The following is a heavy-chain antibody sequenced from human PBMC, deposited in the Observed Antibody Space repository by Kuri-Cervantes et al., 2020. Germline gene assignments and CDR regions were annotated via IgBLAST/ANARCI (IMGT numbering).Heavy chain of an antibody. V-gene: IGHV3-11*04. J-gene: IGHJ6*03. CDR2: ISSSGSTI. CDR1: GFTFSDYY. D-gene: IGHD1-1*01. CDR3: ARDPERPHYYYMDV. Sequence: GESLKISCAASGFTFSDYYMSWIRQAPGKGLEWVSYISSSGSTIYYADSVKGRFTISRDNAKNTLYLQMNSLRAEDTAVYYCARDPERPHYYYMDVWGKGTTVTVSS.